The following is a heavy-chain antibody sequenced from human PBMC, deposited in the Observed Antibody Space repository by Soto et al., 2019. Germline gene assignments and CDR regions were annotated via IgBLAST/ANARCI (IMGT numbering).Heavy chain of an antibody. CDR3: ARHERDRATCLCYDANDRDV. Sequence: PETLSLTCTVSRGSFSPNYGSWFRQQPRKGLEWIGNIYYSGSTNYNPSLKSRVTISVDTPKNQFSLKLSSVTAADTAVYYCARHERDRATCLCYDANDRDVWGRGTTITVSS. CDR1: RGSFSPNY. J-gene: IGHJ6*02. D-gene: IGHD3-10*02. CDR2: IYYSGST. V-gene: IGHV4-59*08.